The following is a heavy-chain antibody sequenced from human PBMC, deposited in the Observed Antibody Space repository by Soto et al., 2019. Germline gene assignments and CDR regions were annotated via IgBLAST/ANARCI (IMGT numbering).Heavy chain of an antibody. V-gene: IGHV1-18*01. CDR3: ARVYFLPPGWFVP. CDR2: ISAYNGNT. Sequence: QVQLVQSGAEVKKPGASEKVSCKASGYTFTSYGISWVRQAPGQGLEWMGWISAYNGNTNYAQKLQGRVTMTTDTSTNTAYLELTSLRSDDPAVYYCARVYFLPPGWFVPWGQGTLVPVSS. D-gene: IGHD2-21*01. J-gene: IGHJ5*02. CDR1: GYTFTSYG.